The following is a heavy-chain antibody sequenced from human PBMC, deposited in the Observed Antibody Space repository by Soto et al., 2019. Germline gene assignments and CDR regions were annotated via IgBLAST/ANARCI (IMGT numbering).Heavy chain of an antibody. CDR2: LSSSGTNT. CDR1: GFTFSTYA. CDR3: ANLPADIVVVTAPPLNS. V-gene: IGHV3-23*01. D-gene: IGHD2-21*02. J-gene: IGHJ4*02. Sequence: PGESLKISCAASGFTFSTYAMSWVRQAPGKGLEWVSTLSSSGTNTYYADSVKGRFTVSRDISKNTLYLQMHSLRAEGTAVYYCANLPADIVVVTAPPLNSWGQGTLVTVSS.